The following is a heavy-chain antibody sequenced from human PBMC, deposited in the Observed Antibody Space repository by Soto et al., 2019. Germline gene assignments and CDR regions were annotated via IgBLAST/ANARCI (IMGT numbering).Heavy chain of an antibody. CDR3: ASEAGYCNNGVCPSFHYGNDV. CDR1: GCTFSSYA. CDR2: IIPIFGTA. J-gene: IGHJ6*02. V-gene: IGHV1-69*06. Sequence: ASVKASCKASGCTFSSYAISWVRQAPGQGLEWMGGIIPIFGTANYAQKFQGRVTITADKSTSTAYMELSSLRSEDTAVYYCASEAGYCNNGVCPSFHYGNDVWSQGIRVT. D-gene: IGHD2-8*01.